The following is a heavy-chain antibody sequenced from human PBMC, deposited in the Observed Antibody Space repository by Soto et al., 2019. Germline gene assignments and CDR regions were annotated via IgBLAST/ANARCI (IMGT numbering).Heavy chain of an antibody. CDR1: GFTFSSSS. J-gene: IGHJ6*02. Sequence: GSLRLSCAASGFTFSSSSMNWVRPAPGKGLEWVSSISSSSSYIYYADSVKGRFTISRDNAKNSLYMQMNSLRAEDTAVYYCARDWFGTVLYGMDVWGQGTTVTVSS. V-gene: IGHV3-21*01. CDR3: ARDWFGTVLYGMDV. D-gene: IGHD3-16*01. CDR2: ISSSSSYI.